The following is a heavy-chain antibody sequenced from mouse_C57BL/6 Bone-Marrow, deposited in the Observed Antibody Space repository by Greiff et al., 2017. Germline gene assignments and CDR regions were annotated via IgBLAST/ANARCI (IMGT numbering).Heavy chain of an antibody. Sequence: QVQLQQSGAELVKPGASVKMSCKASGYTFTSYWITWVKQRPGQGLEWIGDIYPGSGSTNYNEKFKSKATLTVDTSSSTAYMQLSSLTSEDSAVYYCAREEGYYYGSSYEDAMDYWGQGTSVTVSS. CDR1: GYTFTSYW. D-gene: IGHD1-1*01. J-gene: IGHJ4*01. V-gene: IGHV1-55*01. CDR3: AREEGYYYGSSYEDAMDY. CDR2: IYPGSGST.